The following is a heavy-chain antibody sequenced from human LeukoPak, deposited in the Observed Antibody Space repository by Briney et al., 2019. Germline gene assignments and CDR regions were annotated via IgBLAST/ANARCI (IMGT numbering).Heavy chain of an antibody. D-gene: IGHD2-2*03. CDR3: AKESLMDIVVVPAARSPFDY. CDR1: GFTFSSYG. Sequence: PGGSLRLSCAASGFTFSSYGMHWVRQAPGKGLEWVAFIRYDGSNKYYADSVKGRFTISRDNSKNTLYLQMNSLRAEETAVYYCAKESLMDIVVVPAARSPFDYWGQGTLVTVSS. V-gene: IGHV3-30*02. CDR2: IRYDGSNK. J-gene: IGHJ4*02.